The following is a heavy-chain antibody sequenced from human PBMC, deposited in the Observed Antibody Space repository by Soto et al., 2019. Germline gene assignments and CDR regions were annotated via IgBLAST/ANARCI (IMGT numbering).Heavy chain of an antibody. J-gene: IGHJ6*02. CDR3: ARVGYSLKPPSYYYGMDV. CDR2: IYYSGST. Sequence: QVQLQESGPGLVKPSQTLSLTCTVSGGSISSGGYYWSWIRQHPGNGLEWIGYIYYSGSTYYNPSLKSRVTVSVDTSKNQFSLQLSSVTAADTAVYYCARVGYSLKPPSYYYGMDVWGQGTTVTVSS. CDR1: GGSISSGGYY. V-gene: IGHV4-31*03. D-gene: IGHD4-4*01.